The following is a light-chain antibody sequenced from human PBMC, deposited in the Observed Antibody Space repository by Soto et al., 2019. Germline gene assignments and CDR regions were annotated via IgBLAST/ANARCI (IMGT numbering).Light chain of an antibody. CDR3: QQSYSTPES. CDR2: AAS. J-gene: IGKJ2*03. Sequence: DIQMTQSPSSLSASVGDRVTITCRASQSISSYLNWYQQKPGKAPKLLIYAASSLQSGVTSRLSGSGSGTDFTLTISSPKPEDFATYYCQQSYSTPESFGQGTKLEIK. CDR1: QSISSY. V-gene: IGKV1-39*01.